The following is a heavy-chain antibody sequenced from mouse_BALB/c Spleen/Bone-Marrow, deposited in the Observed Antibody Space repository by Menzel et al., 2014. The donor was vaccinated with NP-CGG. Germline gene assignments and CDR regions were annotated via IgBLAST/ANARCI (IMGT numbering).Heavy chain of an antibody. CDR1: GFSLTGYG. CDR3: ARDSFLITRAMDY. CDR2: IWGDGST. J-gene: IGHJ4*01. V-gene: IGHV2-6-7*01. D-gene: IGHD2-4*01. Sequence: VQLQQTGPGLVAPSQSLSITCTVSGFSLTGYGVSWVRQPPGKGLEWLGMIWGDGSTDYYSALKSRLSISKDNAKSQVFLKMNSLQTDDAARYYCARDSFLITRAMDYWGQGTSVTVSS.